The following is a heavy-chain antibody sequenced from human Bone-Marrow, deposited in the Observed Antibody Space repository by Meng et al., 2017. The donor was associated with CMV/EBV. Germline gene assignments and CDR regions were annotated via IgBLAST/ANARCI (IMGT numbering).Heavy chain of an antibody. J-gene: IGHJ6*02. D-gene: IGHD1-26*01. V-gene: IGHV3-30-3*01. CDR3: ARDRRVGATPAGLGYYYGMDV. CDR1: GFTFSSYA. CDR2: ISYDGSNK. Sequence: LSLTCAASGFTFSSYAMHWVRQAPGKGLEWVAVISYDGSNKYYADSVKGRFTISRDNSKNTLYLQMNSLRAEDTAVYYCARDRRVGATPAGLGYYYGMDVWGQGTTVTVSS.